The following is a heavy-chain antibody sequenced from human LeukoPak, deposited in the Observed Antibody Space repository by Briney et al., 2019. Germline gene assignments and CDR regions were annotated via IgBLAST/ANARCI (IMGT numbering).Heavy chain of an antibody. CDR3: ARDPGITIFGVAEYYFDC. CDR2: ISSSSSTI. V-gene: IGHV3-48*04. CDR1: GFTFSSYS. J-gene: IGHJ4*02. D-gene: IGHD3-3*01. Sequence: GGSLRLSCAASGFTFSSYSMNWVRQAPGKGLEWVSCISSSSSTIYYGDSVKGRFTISRDNAKNSLYLQMNSLRAEDTAVYYCARDPGITIFGVAEYYFDCWGQGTLVTVSS.